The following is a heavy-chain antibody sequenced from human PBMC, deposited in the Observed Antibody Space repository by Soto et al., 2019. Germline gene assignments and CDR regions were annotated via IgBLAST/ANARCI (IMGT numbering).Heavy chain of an antibody. D-gene: IGHD2-2*03. CDR2: INHSGST. CDR1: GGSFSGYY. CDR3: ARGPGVGYCSSTSYQTSAYYFDY. V-gene: IGHV4-34*01. J-gene: IGHJ4*02. Sequence: SETLSLTCAVYGGSFSGYYWSWIRQPPGKGLEWIGEINHSGSTNYNPSLKSRVTISVDTSKNQFSLKLSSVTAADTAVYYCARGPGVGYCSSTSYQTSAYYFDYWGQGTLVTVSS.